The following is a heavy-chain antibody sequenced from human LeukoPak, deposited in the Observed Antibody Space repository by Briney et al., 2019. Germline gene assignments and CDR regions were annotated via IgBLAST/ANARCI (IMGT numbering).Heavy chain of an antibody. CDR1: GGSFSGYY. V-gene: IGHV4-34*01. D-gene: IGHD6-13*01. J-gene: IGHJ3*02. Sequence: RPSETLSLTCAVYGGSFSGYYWSWIRQPPGKGLEWIGEINHSGSTNYNPSLKSRVTISVDTSKNQFSLKLSSVTAADTAVYYCARRLYSSSRGPIRSFDIWGQGTMVTVSS. CDR3: ARRLYSSSRGPIRSFDI. CDR2: INHSGST.